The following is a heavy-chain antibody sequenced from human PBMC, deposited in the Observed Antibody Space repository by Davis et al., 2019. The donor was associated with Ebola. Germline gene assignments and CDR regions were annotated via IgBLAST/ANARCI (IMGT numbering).Heavy chain of an antibody. D-gene: IGHD5-18*01. CDR1: GFTFSNYG. Sequence: GGSLRLSCAASGFTFSNYGMHWVRQAPGKGLEWVAVISYDESNEYYADSVKGRFTISRDNSRNTLYLQMNNLRAEDTAVYYCARDSTAMVTFFDYWGQGTLVTVPS. CDR2: ISYDESNE. J-gene: IGHJ4*02. CDR3: ARDSTAMVTFFDY. V-gene: IGHV3-30*03.